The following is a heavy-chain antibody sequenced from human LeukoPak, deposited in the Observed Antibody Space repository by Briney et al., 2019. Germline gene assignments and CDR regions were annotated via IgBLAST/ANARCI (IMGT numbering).Heavy chain of an antibody. V-gene: IGHV5-51*01. J-gene: IGHJ4*02. Sequence: GESLKISCKGSGYSFTTYWIGWVRQMPGKGLEWMGVIYPGDSDIRYSPSFQGPVTISADKSINTAYLQWSSLKASDTAMYYCASAYSYIHFDYWGQGTLVTVSS. CDR3: ASAYSYIHFDY. D-gene: IGHD5-18*01. CDR1: GYSFTTYW. CDR2: IYPGDSDI.